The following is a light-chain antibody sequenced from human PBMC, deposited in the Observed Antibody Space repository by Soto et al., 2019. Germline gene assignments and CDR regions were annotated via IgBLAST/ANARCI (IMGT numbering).Light chain of an antibody. CDR2: GAS. CDR3: HQYDNWFPFT. Sequence: EIVMTHSPATLSVSPGERATLSCRASQSVRSNLGWYQQKPGQAPRLLIYGASTRATGIPARFSGSGSGTEFTLTISSLQSQVSAVYYCHQYDNWFPFTFGQGTRLEIK. CDR1: QSVRSN. V-gene: IGKV3-15*01. J-gene: IGKJ5*01.